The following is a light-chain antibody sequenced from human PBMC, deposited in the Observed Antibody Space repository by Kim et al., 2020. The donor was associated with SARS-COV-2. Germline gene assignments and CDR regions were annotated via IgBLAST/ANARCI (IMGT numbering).Light chain of an antibody. CDR2: KSS. CDR3: QQYHSYPVT. V-gene: IGKV1-5*03. CDR1: QSMSSW. Sequence: AFGGEGVTITCRASQSMSSWLAWYQQKPGKAPKLLIYKSSNLQSGVPSRFGGSESGTEFTLTISSLQPDDFATYYCQQYHSYPVTFGGGTKVDIK. J-gene: IGKJ4*01.